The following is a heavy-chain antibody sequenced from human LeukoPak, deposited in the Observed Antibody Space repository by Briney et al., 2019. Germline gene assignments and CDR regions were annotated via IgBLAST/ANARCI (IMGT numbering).Heavy chain of an antibody. CDR1: GGSFSGYY. CDR2: INHSGST. V-gene: IGHV4-34*01. D-gene: IGHD6-19*01. CDR3: ARGARPRRVAARFRWFDP. Sequence: KASETLSLTCAVYGGSFSGYYWSWIRQPPGKGLEWIGEINHSGSTNYNPSLKSRVTIPVDTSKNQFSLKLSSVTAADTAVYYCARGARPRRVAARFRWFDPWGQGTLVTVSS. J-gene: IGHJ5*02.